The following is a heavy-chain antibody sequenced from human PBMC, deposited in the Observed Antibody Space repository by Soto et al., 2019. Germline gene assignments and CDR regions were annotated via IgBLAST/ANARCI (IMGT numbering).Heavy chain of an antibody. CDR1: GYSFTSYC. CDR3: ERVRLRALSFVFDY. Sequence: VESLKISWKGSGYSFTSYCIGWVRQMPGKGLVWMGIIYPGDSDTRYIPSFQDQVTISFDKSISTAYLQWSSLKASDTAMYSCERVRLRALSFVFDYWDKGNMVIVST. D-gene: IGHD3-16*02. CDR2: IYPGDSDT. V-gene: IGHV5-51*01. J-gene: IGHJ4*02.